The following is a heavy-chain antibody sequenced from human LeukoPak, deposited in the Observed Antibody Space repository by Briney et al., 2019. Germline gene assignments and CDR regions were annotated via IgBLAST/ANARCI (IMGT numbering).Heavy chain of an antibody. CDR1: GYSFTSYW. CDR2: IYPGDSDT. D-gene: IGHD5-18*01. J-gene: IGHJ4*02. V-gene: IGHV5-51*01. CDR3: ARRGEAMDPFDY. Sequence: GESLKISCKDSGYSFTSYWIGWVRQMPGKGLEWMGIIYPGDSDTRYSPSFQGQVTISADKSINTAYLQPSSLKASDTAIYYCARRGEAMDPFDYWGQGTLVTVSS.